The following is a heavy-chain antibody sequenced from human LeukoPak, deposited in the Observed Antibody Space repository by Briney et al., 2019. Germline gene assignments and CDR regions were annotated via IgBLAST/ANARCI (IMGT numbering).Heavy chain of an antibody. CDR2: IDRRGST. CDR1: GGSFSGYY. D-gene: IGHD4-17*01. Sequence: SETLSLTCAVYGGSFSGYYWSWIRQSPGKGLEWIGEIDRRGSTNYNPSLKSRVTMSVDTSKNQFSLKLSSVTAADTAVYYCATDYGDYEGLQYWGQGTLVTVSS. CDR3: ATDYGDYEGLQY. J-gene: IGHJ4*02. V-gene: IGHV4-34*01.